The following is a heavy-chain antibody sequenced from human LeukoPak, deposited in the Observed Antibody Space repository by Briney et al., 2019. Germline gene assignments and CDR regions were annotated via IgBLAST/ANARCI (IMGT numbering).Heavy chain of an antibody. Sequence: GGSLRLSCAASGFTFSNYAMTWVRQAPGKGLEWVSSISGSGGTTYYADSVKGRLTISRDNAKNSLYLLMNSLRTEDTAVYYCARVGPNHDFLTGSLDYWGQGSLVTVSS. CDR1: GFTFSNYA. CDR2: ISGSGGTT. J-gene: IGHJ4*02. D-gene: IGHD3-9*01. V-gene: IGHV3-23*01. CDR3: ARVGPNHDFLTGSLDY.